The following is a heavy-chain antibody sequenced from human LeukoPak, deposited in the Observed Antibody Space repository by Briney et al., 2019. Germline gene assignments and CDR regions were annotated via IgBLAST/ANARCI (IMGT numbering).Heavy chain of an antibody. V-gene: IGHV4-34*01. D-gene: IGHD2-2*02. CDR2: INHSGST. J-gene: IGHJ6*02. Sequence: SESLSLTCAVHGRSFSDYYRSWIRQPPWKGLEWIEEINHSGSTNYNPSLKSRVTISVDTSKNQFSLKLSSVTAADTAVYYCARGRYCSSTSCYMRYYYYGMDVWGQGTTVTVSS. CDR3: ARGRYCSSTSCYMRYYYYGMDV. CDR1: GRSFSDYY.